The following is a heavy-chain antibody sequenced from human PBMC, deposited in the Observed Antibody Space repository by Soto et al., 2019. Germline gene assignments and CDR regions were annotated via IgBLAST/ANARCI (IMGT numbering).Heavy chain of an antibody. CDR2: INHSGST. V-gene: IGHV4-34*01. D-gene: IGHD2-15*01. CDR1: GGSFSGYY. CDR3: ARSGTYCSGGSCYSPSPYYFDY. Sequence: PSETLSLTCAVYGGSFSGYYWSWIRQPPGKGLEWIGEINHSGSTNYNPSLKSRVTISVDTSKNQFSLKLSSVTAADTAVYYCARSGTYCSGGSCYSPSPYYFDYWGQGTLVTVSS. J-gene: IGHJ4*02.